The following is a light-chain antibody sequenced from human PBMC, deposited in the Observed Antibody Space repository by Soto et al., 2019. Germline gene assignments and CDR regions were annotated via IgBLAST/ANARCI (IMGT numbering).Light chain of an antibody. CDR2: KAS. V-gene: IGKV1-5*03. CDR1: QSLSSW. Sequence: DIPMTQSPSTLSAPVGHRVTITCRASQSLSSWLAWYQQKPGKAPNLLIYKASTLESGAPSRFSGSGSGTEFTITISSLQPDDSATYYCQQYDSYALTFGGGTKVEI. CDR3: QQYDSYALT. J-gene: IGKJ4*01.